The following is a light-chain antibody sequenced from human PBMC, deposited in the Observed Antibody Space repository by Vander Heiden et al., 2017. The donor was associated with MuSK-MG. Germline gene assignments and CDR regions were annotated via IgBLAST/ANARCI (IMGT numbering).Light chain of an antibody. J-gene: IGKJ2*01. V-gene: IGKV1-39*01. CDR1: QSISTY. CDR3: QQSYSTPRT. CDR2: PAS. Sequence: DIQMTQSASSLSASLVDRVTITCRASQSISTYLYWYQQKPGKAPKLLIYPASSLQGGVPSRCRGSGSGSDFTLSSSRLEPADFATCYCQQSYSTPRTFGQGTKLDIK.